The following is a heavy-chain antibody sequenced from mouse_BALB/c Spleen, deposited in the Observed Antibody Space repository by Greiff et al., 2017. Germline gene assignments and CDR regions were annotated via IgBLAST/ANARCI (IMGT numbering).Heavy chain of an antibody. CDR1: GFTFSDYY. J-gene: IGHJ2*01. D-gene: IGHD2-1*01. Sequence: DVMLVASGGGLVKPGGSLKLSCAASGFTFSDYYMYWVRQTPEKRLEWVATISDGGSYTYYPDSVKGRFTISRDNAKNNLYLQMSSLKSEDTAMYDCARAGGNYGCDYWGQGTTLTVSS. V-gene: IGHV5-4*02. CDR3: ARAGGNYGCDY. CDR2: ISDGGSYT.